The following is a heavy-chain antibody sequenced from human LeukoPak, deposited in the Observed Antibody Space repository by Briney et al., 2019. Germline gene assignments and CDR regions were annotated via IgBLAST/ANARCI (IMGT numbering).Heavy chain of an antibody. CDR2: ISGSGGST. J-gene: IGHJ4*02. Sequence: GGSLRLACAASGFTFSSYAMSWVRQAPGKGLEWVSGISGSGGSTYYADSVKGRFTISRDNSKNTLYLQMTSLRAEDTAVYYCAKDQVWIVVGSFDYWGQGTLVTVSS. CDR1: GFTFSSYA. D-gene: IGHD3-22*01. CDR3: AKDQVWIVVGSFDY. V-gene: IGHV3-23*01.